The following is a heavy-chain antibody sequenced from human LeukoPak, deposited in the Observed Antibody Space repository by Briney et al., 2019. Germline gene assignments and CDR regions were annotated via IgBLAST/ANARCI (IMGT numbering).Heavy chain of an antibody. CDR2: ISGSGGST. CDR1: GFRFSSYA. Sequence: GGSLRLACAASGFRFSSYAMSWVRQAPGKGLEWVSAISGSGGSTYYADSVKGRFTISRDNSKNTLYLQMNSLRAEDTAVYYCAKEYGSGSYPFDYWGQGTLVTVSS. CDR3: AKEYGSGSYPFDY. J-gene: IGHJ4*02. D-gene: IGHD3-10*01. V-gene: IGHV3-23*01.